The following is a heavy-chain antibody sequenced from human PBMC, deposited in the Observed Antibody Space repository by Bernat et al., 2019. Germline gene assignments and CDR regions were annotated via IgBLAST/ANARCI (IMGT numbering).Heavy chain of an antibody. D-gene: IGHD7-27*01. J-gene: IGHJ4*02. Sequence: QVQLVESGGGVVQPGGSLGLSCAASGFRFSDYVMHWVRQAPGKGLEWVAVIASQGGNKYYADSVKGRFTISRDNSKNTLYLKMNNLRPEDTAVYYCARIWGSIDFWGQGTLVTVSS. CDR1: GFRFSDYV. CDR2: IASQGGNK. V-gene: IGHV3-30-3*01. CDR3: ARIWGSIDF.